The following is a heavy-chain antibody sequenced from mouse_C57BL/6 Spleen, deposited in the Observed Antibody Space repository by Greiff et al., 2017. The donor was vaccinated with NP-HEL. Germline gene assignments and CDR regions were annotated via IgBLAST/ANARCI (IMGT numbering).Heavy chain of an antibody. CDR2: INPSTGGT. CDR3: ARDGYYNFDY. J-gene: IGHJ2*01. D-gene: IGHD2-3*01. Sequence: EVQLQQSGPELVKPGASVKISCKASGYSFTGYYMNWVKQSPEKSLEWIGEINPSTGGTTYNQKFKAKATLTVDKSSSTAYMQLKSLTSEDSAVYYCARDGYYNFDYWGQGTTLTVSS. V-gene: IGHV1-42*01. CDR1: GYSFTGYY.